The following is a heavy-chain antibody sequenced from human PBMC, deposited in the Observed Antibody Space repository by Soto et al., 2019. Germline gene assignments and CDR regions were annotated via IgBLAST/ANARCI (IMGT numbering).Heavy chain of an antibody. D-gene: IGHD6-6*01. CDR3: AKDQSASSNSYHAMDV. CDR2: ISFDGATK. J-gene: IGHJ6*02. V-gene: IGHV3-30*09. CDR1: EFTFSPYP. Sequence: QEQLVESGGGVVQPGRPLRLSCAASEFTFSPYPMHWVRQAPGKGLEWVAVISFDGATKYYADSVKGRFAISRDNSMNTLHLQMNSLRTEDTAVYYCAKDQSASSNSYHAMDVWGPGTTVIVSS.